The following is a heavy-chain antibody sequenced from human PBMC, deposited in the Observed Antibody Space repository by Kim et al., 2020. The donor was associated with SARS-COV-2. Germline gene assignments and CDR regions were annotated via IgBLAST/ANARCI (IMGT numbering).Heavy chain of an antibody. Sequence: ASVKVSCKASGYTFTSYGISWVRQAPGQGLEWMGWISAYNGNTNYAQKLQGRVTMTTDTSTSTAYMELRSLRSDDTAVYYCARDGGGVWLSTIPDAFDIWGQGTMVTVSS. V-gene: IGHV1-18*01. CDR1: GYTFTSYG. J-gene: IGHJ3*02. D-gene: IGHD3-16*01. CDR2: ISAYNGNT. CDR3: ARDGGGVWLSTIPDAFDI.